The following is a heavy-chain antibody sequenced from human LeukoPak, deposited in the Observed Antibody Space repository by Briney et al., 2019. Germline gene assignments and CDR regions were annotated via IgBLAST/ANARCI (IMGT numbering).Heavy chain of an antibody. D-gene: IGHD1-1*01. CDR3: ASQLTTTGAFDI. Sequence: SVTVSCKASGGTFSSYAISWVRQAPGQGLEWMGRIIPILGIANYAQKFQGRVTITADKSTSTAYMELSSLRSEDTAVYYCASQLTTTGAFDIWGQGTMVTVSS. J-gene: IGHJ3*02. CDR1: GGTFSSYA. V-gene: IGHV1-69*04. CDR2: IIPILGIA.